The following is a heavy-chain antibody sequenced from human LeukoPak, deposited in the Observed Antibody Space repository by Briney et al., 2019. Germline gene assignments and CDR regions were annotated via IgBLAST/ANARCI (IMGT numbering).Heavy chain of an antibody. CDR2: ISSSRGTI. V-gene: IGHV3-48*04. J-gene: IGHJ3*01. D-gene: IGHD1-1*01. CDR3: ARDLVGTNPDSFDV. Sequence: GGSLRLSCEASGFTFSTYSMQWVRQAPGKGLEGVSYISSSRGTIWYADSVKGRFTISRDNAKSSLYLQMNSLRAEDTAVYYCARDLVGTNPDSFDVWSQGTMVTVSS. CDR1: GFTFSTYS.